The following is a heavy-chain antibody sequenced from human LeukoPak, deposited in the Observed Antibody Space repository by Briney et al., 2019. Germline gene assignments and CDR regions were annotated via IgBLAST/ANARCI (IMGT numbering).Heavy chain of an antibody. CDR2: INHSGST. CDR1: GGSLSGYY. CDR3: ARAVVTMVRGVSRPFDY. D-gene: IGHD3-10*01. V-gene: IGHV4-34*01. J-gene: IGHJ4*02. Sequence: SETLSLTCAVYGGSLSGYYWSWIRQPPGKGLEWIGEINHSGSTNYNPSLKSRVTISVDTSKNQFSLKLSSVTAADTAVYYCARAVVTMVRGVSRPFDYWGQGTLVTVSS.